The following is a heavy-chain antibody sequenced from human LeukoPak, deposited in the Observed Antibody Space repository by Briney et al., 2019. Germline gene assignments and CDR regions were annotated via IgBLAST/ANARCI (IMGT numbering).Heavy chain of an antibody. CDR3: ARQDIVATACFDP. J-gene: IGHJ5*02. CDR2: IWSDGSTK. CDR1: GFTFSSYG. V-gene: IGHV3-33*01. D-gene: IGHD5-12*01. Sequence: GGSLRLSCVASGFTFSSYGMHWVRQAPGKGLEWVAIIWSDGSTKYYVGSVKGRFTISRDNAKNSLYLQMNSLRDEDTAVYYCARQDIVATACFDPWGQGTLVTVSS.